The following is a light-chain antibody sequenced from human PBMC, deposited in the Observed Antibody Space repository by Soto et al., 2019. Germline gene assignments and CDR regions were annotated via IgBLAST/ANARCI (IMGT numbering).Light chain of an antibody. CDR1: QSISSY. CDR3: QQCYITPR. CDR2: AAS. V-gene: IGKV1-39*01. J-gene: IGKJ3*01. Sequence: DILMNQSPSSLSASVGDRVTITCRASQSISSYLNWYQQKPGKAPKLLIYAASNLHSGVPSRFSGSGSGTDLTLTISSLQPEDFATYYCQQCYITPRFGPGTKVDIK.